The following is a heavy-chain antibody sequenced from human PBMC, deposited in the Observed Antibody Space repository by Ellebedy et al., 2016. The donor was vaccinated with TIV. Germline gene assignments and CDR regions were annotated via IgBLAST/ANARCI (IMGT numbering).Heavy chain of an antibody. CDR1: GFTFSNNA. Sequence: GESLKISCAASGFTFSNNAMSWVRQAPGKGLEWISAITNSGASPYYADSVKGRFTISRDNSKNTLYLQMDSLRAEDTAIYHWASDPWGVGPAFDIWGQGTMVTVSS. CDR2: ITNSGASP. CDR3: ASDPWGVGPAFDI. D-gene: IGHD1-26*01. J-gene: IGHJ3*02. V-gene: IGHV3-23*01.